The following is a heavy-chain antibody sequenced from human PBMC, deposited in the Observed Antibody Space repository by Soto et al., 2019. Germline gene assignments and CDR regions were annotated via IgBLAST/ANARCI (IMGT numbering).Heavy chain of an antibody. D-gene: IGHD6-13*01. CDR2: IIPIFGTA. Sequence: QVQLVQSGTEVKKPGSSVKVSCKASGGAFSSYTINWVRQAPGQGLEWMGGIIPIFGTANYAQKFQGRLTFTADTSTNTAFMELNSLRSNDTAVYYCSRDAIAAAGTNDWGQGTLVTVSS. J-gene: IGHJ4*02. CDR1: GGAFSSYT. V-gene: IGHV1-69*06. CDR3: SRDAIAAAGTND.